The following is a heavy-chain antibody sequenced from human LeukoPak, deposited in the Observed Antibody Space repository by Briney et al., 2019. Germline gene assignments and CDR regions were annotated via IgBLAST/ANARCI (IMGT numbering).Heavy chain of an antibody. J-gene: IGHJ4*02. V-gene: IGHV3-74*01. CDR2: ISSDGSIK. Sequence: GGSLRLSCAASGFTFNIYWLHWVRQAPGKGLVGVSLISSDGSIKSYADSVKGRFTISRDNAKNTVYLQMNSLRVEDTAVYYCARRVGSSESSYYFDYWGQGTLVTVSS. CDR1: GFTFNIYW. CDR3: ARRVGSSESSYYFDY. D-gene: IGHD3-22*01.